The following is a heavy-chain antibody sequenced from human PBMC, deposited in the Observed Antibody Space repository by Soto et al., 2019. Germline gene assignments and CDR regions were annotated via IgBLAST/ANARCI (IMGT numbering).Heavy chain of an antibody. CDR1: GGTFSSYA. J-gene: IGHJ5*02. CDR3: ARSSGGVFGIIIDGTNWLAP. Sequence: GASVKVSCKASGGTFSSYAISWVRQAPGQGLEWMGGIIPIFGPAHYAQKFQGRVTITADESTSTAYMELRSLRSEDTAVYYCARSSGGVFGIIIDGTNWLAPWGQGSLVTVSS. D-gene: IGHD3-16*02. V-gene: IGHV1-69*13. CDR2: IIPIFGPA.